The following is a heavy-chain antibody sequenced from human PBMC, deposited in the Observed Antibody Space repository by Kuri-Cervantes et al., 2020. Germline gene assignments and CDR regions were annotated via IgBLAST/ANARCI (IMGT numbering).Heavy chain of an antibody. D-gene: IGHD4-17*01. J-gene: IGHJ4*02. CDR3: ASLHDYGENDY. CDR2: IYHSGST. CDR1: DGSISSGGYS. V-gene: IGHV4-30-2*01. Sequence: LRLSCAVSDGSISSGGYSWSWIRQPPGKGLEWIGYIYHSGSTYYNPSLKSRVTISVDRSKNQFSLKLSSVTAADTAVYYCASLHDYGENDYWGQGTLVTVSS.